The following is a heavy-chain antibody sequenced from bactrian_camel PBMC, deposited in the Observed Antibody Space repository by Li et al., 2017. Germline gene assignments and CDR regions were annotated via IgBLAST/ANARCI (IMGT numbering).Heavy chain of an antibody. V-gene: IGHV3S55*01. CDR2: IVSDGRI. CDR1: EYTSSSYC. Sequence: HVQLVESGGGTVAAGGSLRISCGTSEYTSSSYCLGWFRQAPGKEREGVASIVSDGRIDYADSVLGRFTVSKDKNTLYLQMNRLKPDDTGMYYCAADRRPGPFRPTMSPLEPHYNFWGQGTQV. CDR3: AADRRPGPFRPTMSPLEPHYNF. J-gene: IGHJ4*01.